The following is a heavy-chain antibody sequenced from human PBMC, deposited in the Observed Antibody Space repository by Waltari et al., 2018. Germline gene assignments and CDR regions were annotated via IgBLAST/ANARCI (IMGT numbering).Heavy chain of an antibody. CDR3: ARFVPDSSANYFDY. V-gene: IGHV4-34*01. CDR1: GGSFSGYY. CDR2: INHSGST. D-gene: IGHD3-22*01. J-gene: IGHJ4*02. Sequence: QVQLQQWGAGLLKPSETLSLTCAVYGGSFSGYYWSWIRQPPGKGLEWIGEINHSGSTNYNPSIKSRVTISVDTSKNQFSLKLSSVTAADTAVYYCARFVPDSSANYFDYWGQGTLVTVSS.